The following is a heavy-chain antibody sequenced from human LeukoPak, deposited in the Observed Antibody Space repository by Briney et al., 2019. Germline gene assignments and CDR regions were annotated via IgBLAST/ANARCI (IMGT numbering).Heavy chain of an antibody. CDR2: IVVGSGNT. D-gene: IGHD4-17*01. Sequence: ASVKVSCKASGFTFTSSAVHWARQARGRRLEWIGWIVVGSGNTNYAQKFQERVTITRDMSTSTAYMELSSLRSEDTAVYYCAADYYGDRDYWGQGTLVTVSS. V-gene: IGHV1-58*01. CDR3: AADYYGDRDY. J-gene: IGHJ4*02. CDR1: GFTFTSSA.